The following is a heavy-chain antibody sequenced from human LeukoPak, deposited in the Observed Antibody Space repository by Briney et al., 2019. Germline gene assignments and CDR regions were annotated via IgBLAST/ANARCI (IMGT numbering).Heavy chain of an antibody. CDR2: IYYSGST. CDR3: ARDSSGTDAFDI. D-gene: IGHD1-1*01. Sequence: PSETLSLTCTVSDDSITSPNYYWGWIRQPPGKGLEWIGYIYYSGSTNYNPSLKSRVTISVDTSKNQFSLKLSSVTAADTAVYYCARDSSGTDAFDIWGQGTMVTVSS. CDR1: DDSITSPNYY. V-gene: IGHV4-61*01. J-gene: IGHJ3*02.